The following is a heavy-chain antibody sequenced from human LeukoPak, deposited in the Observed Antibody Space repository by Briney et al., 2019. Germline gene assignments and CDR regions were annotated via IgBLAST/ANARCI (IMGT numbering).Heavy chain of an antibody. J-gene: IGHJ3*02. D-gene: IGHD6-13*01. CDR3: ARGWLINSSSWYRPWGAFDI. V-gene: IGHV4-39*06. Sequence: PSETLSLTCTVSGGSISSGGYYWSWIRQPPGKGLEWIGEINHSGSTNYNPSLKSRVTISVDTSKNQFTLKLSSVTAADTAVYYCARGWLINSSSWYRPWGAFDIWGQGTMVTVSS. CDR1: GGSISSGGYY. CDR2: INHSGST.